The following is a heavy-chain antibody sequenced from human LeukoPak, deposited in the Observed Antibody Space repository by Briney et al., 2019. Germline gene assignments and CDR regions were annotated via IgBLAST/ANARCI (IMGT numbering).Heavy chain of an antibody. CDR3: ARRFDY. CDR2: IFPSGGEI. CDR1: GFTFSTFA. V-gene: IGHV3-21*01. Sequence: GGSLRLSCAASGFTFSTFAMIWVRQPPGKGLEWVSSIFPSGGEIHYADSVRGRFTISRDDAKNSLYLQMDSLRAEDTAVYYCARRFDYWGQGILVTVSS. J-gene: IGHJ4*02.